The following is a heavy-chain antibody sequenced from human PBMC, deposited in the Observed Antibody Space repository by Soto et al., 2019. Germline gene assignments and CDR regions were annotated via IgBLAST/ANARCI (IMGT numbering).Heavy chain of an antibody. CDR3: ARDRVRSPDGADSFEL. V-gene: IGHV1-2*02. Sequence: RASVKVSCKASGYAFSDYYMHWVRQAPGQGLEWMGYINPQSGGTKYDQEFQDRVTMTRDTPKITVYMELRILTSKDTAVYYCARDRVRSPDGADSFELWGQGTLVTVSS. D-gene: IGHD3-10*01. J-gene: IGHJ3*01. CDR2: INPQSGGT. CDR1: GYAFSDYY.